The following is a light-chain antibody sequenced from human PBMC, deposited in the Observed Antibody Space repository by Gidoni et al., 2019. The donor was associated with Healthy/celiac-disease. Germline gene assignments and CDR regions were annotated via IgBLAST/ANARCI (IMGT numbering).Light chain of an antibody. CDR1: QSVSSSY. Sequence: EIVLTQSPGTLSLSPGERATLSCRASQSVSSSYLAWYQQKPGQAPRLLLYGASSRATGIPDRFTGSGSGTDFTLTISRLEPEDFAVYYCQQYGSSPPTFGQGTKVEIK. CDR3: QQYGSSPPT. CDR2: GAS. V-gene: IGKV3-20*01. J-gene: IGKJ1*01.